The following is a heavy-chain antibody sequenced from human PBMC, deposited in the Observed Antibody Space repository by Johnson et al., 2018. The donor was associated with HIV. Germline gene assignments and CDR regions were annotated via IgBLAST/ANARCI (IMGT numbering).Heavy chain of an antibody. V-gene: IGHV3-66*01. CDR1: GFTVSSNY. Sequence: VQLVESGGGVVRPGGSLRLSCAASGFTVSSNYMSWVRQAPAKGLEWVSLIYSGGTTYYADSLKGSFIISRDNSKTTLYLQMNSLRADDTAVYYCARDALESPWDFDIWGQGTMVTVSS. CDR2: IYSGGTT. D-gene: IGHD1-1*01. CDR3: ARDALESPWDFDI. J-gene: IGHJ3*02.